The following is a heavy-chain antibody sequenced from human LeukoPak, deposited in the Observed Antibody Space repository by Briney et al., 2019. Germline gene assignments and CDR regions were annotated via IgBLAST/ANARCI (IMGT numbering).Heavy chain of an antibody. Sequence: GGSLRLSCAASGFTFSSYAMSWVRQAPGKGLEWVSAISGSGGSTYYADSVKGRFTISRDNSKDTLYLQMNSLRAEDTAVYYCAKDPGARGYSYGLDLWGRGTLVTVSS. D-gene: IGHD5-18*01. CDR3: AKDPGARGYSYGLDL. V-gene: IGHV3-23*01. CDR2: ISGSGGST. J-gene: IGHJ2*01. CDR1: GFTFSSYA.